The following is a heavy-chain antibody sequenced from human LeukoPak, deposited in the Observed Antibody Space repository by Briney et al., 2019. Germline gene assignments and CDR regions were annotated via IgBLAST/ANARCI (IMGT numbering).Heavy chain of an antibody. V-gene: IGHV4-34*01. J-gene: IGHJ4*02. CDR2: INHSGST. CDR1: GFTFSSYS. D-gene: IGHD3-10*01. CDR3: ARKVAGSYYSGYFDY. Sequence: GSLRLSCAASGFTFSSYSMNWVRQAPGKGLEWIGEINHSGSTNYNPSLKSRVTISVDTSKNQFSLKLSSVTAADTAVYYCARKVAGSYYSGYFDYWGQGTLVTVSS.